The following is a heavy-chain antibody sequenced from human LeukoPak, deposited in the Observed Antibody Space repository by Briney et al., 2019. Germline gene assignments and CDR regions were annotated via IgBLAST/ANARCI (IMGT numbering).Heavy chain of an antibody. CDR1: GYSFDSHW. V-gene: IGHV5-51*01. Sequence: GESLKISCKGSGYSFDSHWIGWVRQQPGEGLEWMGIVNPGDSDTRDSPSFQGQVTISADKSISTAYLQWNSLKASDTAVYYCARGNYFYDSSGYSPFDYWGQGTLVTVSS. J-gene: IGHJ4*02. D-gene: IGHD3-22*01. CDR3: ARGNYFYDSSGYSPFDY. CDR2: VNPGDSDT.